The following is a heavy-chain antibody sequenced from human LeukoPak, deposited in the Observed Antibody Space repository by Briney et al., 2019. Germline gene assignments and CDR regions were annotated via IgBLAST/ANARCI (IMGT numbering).Heavy chain of an antibody. D-gene: IGHD2-21*02. CDR1: GFTFSDYH. V-gene: IGHV3-11*01. CDR3: AREAICGGDCYYDY. CDR2: ISSSGSGSII. J-gene: IGHJ4*02. Sequence: PGGSLRLSCAASGFTFSDYHMSWLRQAPGKGLEWISYISSSGSGSIIYHADSVKGRFTVSRDNAKNSLYLQMNSLRADDTAVYYCAREAICGGDCYYDYWGQGTLVTVSS.